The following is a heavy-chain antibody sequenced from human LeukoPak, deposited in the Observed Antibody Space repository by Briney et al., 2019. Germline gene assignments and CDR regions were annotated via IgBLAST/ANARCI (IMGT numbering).Heavy chain of an antibody. CDR3: RAAADLNDY. CDR1: GFTFSGSA. D-gene: IGHD6-13*01. CDR2: IRSKADSYTT. J-gene: IGHJ4*02. Sequence: GGSLRLSCAASGFTFSGSAMHWVRQAFGKGLEWLDRIRSKADSYTTAYAASVKGRFIVSRDDSKNTAYPQMNSLKTEDTAVYYCRAAADLNDYWGQGTLVTVSS. V-gene: IGHV3-73*01.